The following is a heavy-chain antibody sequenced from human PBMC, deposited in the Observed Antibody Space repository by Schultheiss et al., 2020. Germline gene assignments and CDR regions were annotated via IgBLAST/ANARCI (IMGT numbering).Heavy chain of an antibody. CDR3: ARGGSGTPEYNWFDP. Sequence: GGSLRLSCAASGFTFSSYSMNWVRQAPGKGLEWVSYISSSSSTIYYADSVKGRFTISRDNAKNSLYLQMNSLRDEDTAVYYCARGGSGTPEYNWFDPWGRGTLVTVSA. V-gene: IGHV3-48*02. CDR1: GFTFSSYS. J-gene: IGHJ5*02. CDR2: ISSSSSTI. D-gene: IGHD3-10*01.